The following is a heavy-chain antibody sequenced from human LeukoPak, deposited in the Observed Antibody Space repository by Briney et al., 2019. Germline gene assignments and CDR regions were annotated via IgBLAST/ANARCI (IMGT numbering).Heavy chain of an antibody. CDR3: ARVPYSSRWSLRY. D-gene: IGHD6-19*01. CDR2: INSDGGST. V-gene: IGHV3-74*01. CDR1: GFTFSSYW. J-gene: IGHJ4*02. Sequence: PGGSLRLSCAASGFTFSSYWMHWVRHAPGKGLVWVSRINSDGGSTSYADSVKGRFTISRDNAKNTLYLQMNSLRAEDTAVYYCARVPYSSRWSLRYWGQGTLVTVSS.